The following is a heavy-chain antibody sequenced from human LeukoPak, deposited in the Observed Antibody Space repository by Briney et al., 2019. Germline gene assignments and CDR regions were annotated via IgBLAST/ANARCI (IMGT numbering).Heavy chain of an antibody. J-gene: IGHJ4*02. CDR1: GFTFSSYA. D-gene: IGHD6-19*01. V-gene: IGHV3-30*04. CDR3: AKVKRWLAHYFDY. Sequence: GRSLRLSCAASGFTFSSYAIHWVRQAPGKGLEWVAVISYDGSNKYYADSVKSRFTISRDNSKNTLYLQMNSLRAEDTAVYYCAKVKRWLAHYFDYWGQGTLVTVSS. CDR2: ISYDGSNK.